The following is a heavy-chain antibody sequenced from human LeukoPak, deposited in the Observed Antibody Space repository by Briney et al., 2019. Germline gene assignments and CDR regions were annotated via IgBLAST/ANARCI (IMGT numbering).Heavy chain of an antibody. CDR1: GFTFGNSW. CDR3: AKDHCSSPSCSNPYFDF. D-gene: IGHD2-2*01. V-gene: IGHV3-9*01. Sequence: GGSLRLSCAASGFTFGNSWMTWVRQAPGKGLEWVAGISWSSGTIVYADSVKGQFTISRDNGKNFLYLHMSGLSAEDTAFYYCAKDHCSSPSCSNPYFDFWGQGTLVTVSS. CDR2: ISWSSGTI. J-gene: IGHJ4*02.